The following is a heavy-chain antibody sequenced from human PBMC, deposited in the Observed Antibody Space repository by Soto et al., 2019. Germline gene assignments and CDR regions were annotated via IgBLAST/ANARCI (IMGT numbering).Heavy chain of an antibody. CDR2: IYYSGST. J-gene: IGHJ6*02. CDR3: ARGATYYDSFWPTPDYYYYGMDV. D-gene: IGHD3-3*01. Sequence: SETLSLTCTVSGGSISSYYWSWIRQPPGKGLEWIGYIYYSGSTNYNPSLKSRVTISVDTSKNQFSLKLSSVTAADTAVYYCARGATYYDSFWPTPDYYYYGMDVWGQGTTVTVSS. CDR1: GGSISSYY. V-gene: IGHV4-59*01.